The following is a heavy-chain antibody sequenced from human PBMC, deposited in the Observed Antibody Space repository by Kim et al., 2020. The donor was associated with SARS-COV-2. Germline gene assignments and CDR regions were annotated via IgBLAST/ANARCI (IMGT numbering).Heavy chain of an antibody. CDR2: IRSKPNNYAT. J-gene: IGHJ6*02. D-gene: IGHD6-6*01. CDR1: GLTFSDSV. V-gene: IGHV3-73*01. CDR3: TRFVEYYGMDV. Sequence: GGSLRLSCAASGLTFSDSVMHWVRQASGKGLEWVGRIRSKPNNYATTYAASAKGRFTISRDDSKNTAYLQINSLKTEDTAVYYCTRFVEYYGMDVWGQGTTVTVSS.